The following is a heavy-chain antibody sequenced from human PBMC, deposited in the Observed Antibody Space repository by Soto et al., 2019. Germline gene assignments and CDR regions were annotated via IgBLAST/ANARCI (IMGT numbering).Heavy chain of an antibody. D-gene: IGHD3-10*01. V-gene: IGHV3-33*01. J-gene: IGHJ3*02. CDR2: IWYDGSNK. CDR1: GFTFSSYG. CDR3: ARDWEDYYGSGSYYNAGAFDI. Sequence: QVQLVESGGGVVQPGRSLRLSCAASGFTFSSYGMHWVRQAPGKGLEWVAVIWYDGSNKYYADSVKGRFTISRDNSKNTLYLQMNSLRAEDTAVYYCARDWEDYYGSGSYYNAGAFDIWGQGTMVTVSS.